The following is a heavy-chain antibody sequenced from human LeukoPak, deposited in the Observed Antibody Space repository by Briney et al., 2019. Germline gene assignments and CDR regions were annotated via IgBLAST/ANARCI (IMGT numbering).Heavy chain of an antibody. CDR2: ISSSGFTI. Sequence: GGSLRLSCAPSGFTFSDYFMSWIRQAPGKGLEWVSCISSSGFTIYYGDSVKGRFTISRDNADNSLFLQMNSLRVEDTAVYYCARHGVRHVLDWYFPLWGRGTLVAVSS. D-gene: IGHD3-16*01. V-gene: IGHV3-11*01. J-gene: IGHJ2*01. CDR1: GFTFSDYF. CDR3: ARHGVRHVLDWYFPL.